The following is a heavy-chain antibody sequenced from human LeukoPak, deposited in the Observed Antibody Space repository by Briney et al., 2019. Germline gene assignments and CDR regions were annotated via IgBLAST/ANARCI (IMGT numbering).Heavy chain of an antibody. Sequence: ASVKVSCKASGYTFTSYDINWVRQAPGQGLEWMGWMNPNSGNTGYAQKFQGRVTMTRNTSISTAYMELSSLRSEDTAVYYCARDDGSYRYYYYYGMDVWGQGTTVTVSS. CDR2: MNPNSGNT. D-gene: IGHD1-26*01. J-gene: IGHJ6*02. CDR3: ARDDGSYRYYYYYGMDV. V-gene: IGHV1-8*01. CDR1: GYTFTSYD.